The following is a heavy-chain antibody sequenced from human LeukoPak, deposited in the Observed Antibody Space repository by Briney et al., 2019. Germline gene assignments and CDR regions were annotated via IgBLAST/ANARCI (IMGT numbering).Heavy chain of an antibody. J-gene: IGHJ4*02. CDR3: AREAEYYDSSGYYKIHDY. CDR1: GYTFTSYD. Sequence: ASVKVSCKASGYTFTSYDINWVRQATGQGLEWMGWMNPNSGNTGYAQKFQGRVTMTRNTSISTAYMELSSLRSEDTAVYYCAREAEYYDSSGYYKIHDYWGQGTLVTVSS. CDR2: MNPNSGNT. D-gene: IGHD3-22*01. V-gene: IGHV1-8*01.